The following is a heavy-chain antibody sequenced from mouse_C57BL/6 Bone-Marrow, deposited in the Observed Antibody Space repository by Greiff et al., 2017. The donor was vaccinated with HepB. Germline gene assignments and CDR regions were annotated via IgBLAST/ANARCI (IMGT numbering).Heavy chain of an antibody. CDR2: IYPGDGDT. CDR1: GYAFSSSW. V-gene: IGHV1-82*01. J-gene: IGHJ1*03. CDR3: ARGLLWLRWYFDV. Sequence: VQLQQSGAELVKPGASVKISCKASGYAFSSSWMNWVKQRPGKGLEWIGRIYPGDGDTNYNGKFKGKATLTADKSSSTAYMQLSSLTSEDSAVYFCARGLLWLRWYFDVWGTGTTVTVSS. D-gene: IGHD2-2*01.